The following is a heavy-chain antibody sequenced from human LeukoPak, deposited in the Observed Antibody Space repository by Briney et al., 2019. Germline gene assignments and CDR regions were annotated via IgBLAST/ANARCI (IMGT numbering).Heavy chain of an antibody. V-gene: IGHV4-39*07. J-gene: IGHJ4*02. CDR1: GGSISSTSCY. Sequence: PSETLSLACSVSGGSISSTSCYWGWIRQPPGKGLEWIGGIYYSGSTYYNPSLKSRVTISVDTSKNQFSLKLSSVTAADTAVYYCARVPFIAAAGTGYFDYWGQGTLVTVSS. CDR3: ARVPFIAAAGTGYFDY. D-gene: IGHD6-13*01. CDR2: IYYSGST.